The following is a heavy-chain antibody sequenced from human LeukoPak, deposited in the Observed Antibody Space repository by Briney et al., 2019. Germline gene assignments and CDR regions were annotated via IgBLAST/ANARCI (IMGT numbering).Heavy chain of an antibody. V-gene: IGHV1-18*01. D-gene: IGHD6-19*01. CDR1: GGTFSSYA. Sequence: ASVKVSCKASGGTFSSYAISWVRQAPGQGLEWMGWITTYNGNTNYAQKFQGRVTMTTDTSTSTAYMDLRSLRSDDTAVYYCAREYSSGWYYFDYWGQGTLVTVSS. CDR2: ITTYNGNT. J-gene: IGHJ4*02. CDR3: AREYSSGWYYFDY.